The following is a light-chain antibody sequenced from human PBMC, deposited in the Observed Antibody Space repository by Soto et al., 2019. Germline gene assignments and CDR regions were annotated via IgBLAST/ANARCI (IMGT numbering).Light chain of an antibody. CDR3: QQYNNWPMYT. V-gene: IGKV3-15*01. J-gene: IGKJ2*01. Sequence: EIVMTQSPATLSVSPGERATLSCRTSQSVSSNLAWYQQKPGQAPRLLIYGTSTRATGIPARFSGSGSETEFPLTISSLQSEDFAVYYCQQYNNWPMYTFGQGTKLEIK. CDR2: GTS. CDR1: QSVSSN.